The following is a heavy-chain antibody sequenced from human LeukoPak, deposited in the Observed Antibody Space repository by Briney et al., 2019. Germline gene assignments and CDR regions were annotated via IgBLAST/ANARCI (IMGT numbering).Heavy chain of an antibody. CDR2: IYYSGST. D-gene: IGHD6-13*01. Sequence: PSETLSLTCTVSGGSISSGDYYWRWIRQPPGKGLEWIGYIYYSGSTYYNPSLKSRVTISVDTSKNQFSLKLSSVTAADTAVYYCARIDRIAAAFDYWGQGTLVTVSS. V-gene: IGHV4-30-4*02. CDR3: ARIDRIAAAFDY. J-gene: IGHJ4*02. CDR1: GGSISSGDYY.